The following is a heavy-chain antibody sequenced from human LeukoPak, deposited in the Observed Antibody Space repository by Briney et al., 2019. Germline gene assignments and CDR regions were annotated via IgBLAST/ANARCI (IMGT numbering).Heavy chain of an antibody. V-gene: IGHV3-21*06. CDR3: GTWTTVASYFDN. Sequence: GGSLRLSCAASGFTFSTYSMNGVRQAPGKGLAWVSSITSSSTYIYYAGSVKGRLTISRDNARNSLYLQMNSLRAEDTAVYYCGTWTTVASYFDNWGQGALVTVSS. J-gene: IGHJ4*02. CDR2: ITSSSTYI. CDR1: GFTFSTYS. D-gene: IGHD4-17*01.